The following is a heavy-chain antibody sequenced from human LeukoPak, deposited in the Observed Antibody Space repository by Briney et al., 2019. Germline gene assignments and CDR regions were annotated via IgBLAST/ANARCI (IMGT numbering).Heavy chain of an antibody. D-gene: IGHD3-10*01. J-gene: IGHJ5*02. V-gene: IGHV4-59*01. CDR3: ARVRLVRGVARWVDP. Sequence: PSETLSLTCTVSGGSISSYYWSWIRQPPGKGLEWIGYIYYSGSTNYNPSLKSRVTISVDTSKNQFSLKLSSVTAADTAVYYCARVRLVRGVARWVDPWGQGTLVTVSS. CDR1: GGSISSYY. CDR2: IYYSGST.